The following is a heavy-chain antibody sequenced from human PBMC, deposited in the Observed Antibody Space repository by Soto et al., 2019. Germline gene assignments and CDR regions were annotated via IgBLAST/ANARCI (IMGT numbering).Heavy chain of an antibody. V-gene: IGHV1-69*02. J-gene: IGHJ5*02. CDR3: ARRNEFSGSYRPGPRYNRFAP. Sequence: AASVKVSCKASGGTFSSYTISWVRQAPGQGLEWMGRIIPILGIANYAQKFQGRVTITADKSTSTAYMELRSLRSDDTAVYYCARRNEFSGSYRPGPRYNRFAPWAQGTLVTVS. D-gene: IGHD1-26*01. CDR2: IIPILGIA. CDR1: GGTFSSYT.